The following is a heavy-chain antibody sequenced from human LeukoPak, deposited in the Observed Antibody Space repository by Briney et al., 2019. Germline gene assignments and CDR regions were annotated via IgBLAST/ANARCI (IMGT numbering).Heavy chain of an antibody. CDR1: GDSVSSKSAA. V-gene: IGHV6-1*01. CDR2: TYYRTKWHY. Sequence: QTLSLTCVISGDSVSSKSAAWNWIRQSPSRGLEWLGRTYYRTKWHYDYAVSVKSRIAINPDTSKNQFSLQLNSVTPEDTAVYYCARAREYSSGWPAFHYWGQGTLVTVSS. J-gene: IGHJ4*02. D-gene: IGHD6-19*01. CDR3: ARAREYSSGWPAFHY.